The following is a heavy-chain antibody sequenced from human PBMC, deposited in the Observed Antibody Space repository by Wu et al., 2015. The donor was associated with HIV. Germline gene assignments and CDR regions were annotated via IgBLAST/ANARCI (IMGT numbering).Heavy chain of an antibody. D-gene: IGHD3-22*01. J-gene: IGHJ4*02. CDR1: GYTFTGYY. V-gene: IGHV1-2*02. CDR2: INDDTGDT. Sequence: QVQLVQSGAEVKKPGASVKVSCKASGYTFTGYYMHWVRQAPGQGLEWMGWINDDTGDTKYAQRFQGRVTMTRDTSISTAYMELNSLRSDDTAVYYCARLQSLSGFYSNADYWGQGTLVT. CDR3: ARLQSLSGFYSNADY.